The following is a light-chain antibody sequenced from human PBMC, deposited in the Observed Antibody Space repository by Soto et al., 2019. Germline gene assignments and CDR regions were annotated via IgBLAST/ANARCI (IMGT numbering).Light chain of an antibody. CDR2: GAS. Sequence: DIQRTQSPSSLSASVGDRVTITCRASQGIRTYLAWYQQKPGKVPKLLIYGASILQSGVPSRFSGSGSGTDFTLTISSLQPEDVATYYCQKYDSAPRTFGQGTKVEIK. J-gene: IGKJ1*01. CDR3: QKYDSAPRT. V-gene: IGKV1-27*01. CDR1: QGIRTY.